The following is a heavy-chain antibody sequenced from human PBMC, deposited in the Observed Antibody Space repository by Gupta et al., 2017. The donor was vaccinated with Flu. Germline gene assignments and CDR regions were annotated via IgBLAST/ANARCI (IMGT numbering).Heavy chain of an antibody. CDR2: ISSSGSTI. J-gene: IGHJ4*02. CDR3: ARECEQLVRGVDY. Sequence: EVQLVESGGGLVQPGGSLRLSCAASGFTFSSYEMNWVRQAPGKGLEWVSYISSSGSTIYYADAVKGRFTISRDNAKNSLYLQMKRMRAEDTAVYYFARECEQLVRGVDYWGQGTLVPVYS. CDR1: GFTFSSYE. V-gene: IGHV3-48*03. D-gene: IGHD6-6*01.